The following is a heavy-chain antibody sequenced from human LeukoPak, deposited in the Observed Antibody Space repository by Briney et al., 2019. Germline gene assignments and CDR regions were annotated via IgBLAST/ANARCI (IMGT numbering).Heavy chain of an antibody. Sequence: PGGSLRLSCAASGFTFSSYAMRWVRQAPGKGLEWVAVISYDGSNKYYADSVKGRFTISRDNSKNTLYLQMNSLRAEDTAVYYCARDRPHYYDSSGYDYWGQGTLVTVSS. J-gene: IGHJ4*02. CDR1: GFTFSSYA. V-gene: IGHV3-30-3*01. D-gene: IGHD3-22*01. CDR3: ARDRPHYYDSSGYDY. CDR2: ISYDGSNK.